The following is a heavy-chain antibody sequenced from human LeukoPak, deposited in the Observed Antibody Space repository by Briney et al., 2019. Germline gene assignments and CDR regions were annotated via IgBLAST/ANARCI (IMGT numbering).Heavy chain of an antibody. CDR3: ARDLRGSYYWFDP. J-gene: IGHJ5*02. D-gene: IGHD1-26*01. CDR2: IYYSGST. Sequence: PSETLSLTCTVSGGSISSHYWSWIRQPPGKGLEWIGYIYYSGSTNYNPSLKSRVTISVDTSKNQFPLELSSVTAADTAVYYCARDLRGSYYWFDPWGQGTLVTVSS. CDR1: GGSISSHY. V-gene: IGHV4-59*11.